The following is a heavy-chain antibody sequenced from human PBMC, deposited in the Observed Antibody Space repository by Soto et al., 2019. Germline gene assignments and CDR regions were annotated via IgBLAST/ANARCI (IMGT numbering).Heavy chain of an antibody. CDR1: GYSFTTYW. J-gene: IGHJ6*02. V-gene: IGHV5-10-1*01. CDR2: IDPNDSYT. CDR3: ARFGVVATIQRYYYYDMDV. D-gene: IGHD5-12*01. Sequence: GESLKISCKGSGYSFTTYWISWVRQMPGKGLEWMGRIDPNDSYTNYSPSFQGHVTISADKSISTAYLQWSSLKASDTAMYYCARFGVVATIQRYYYYDMDVWGQATTVTVSS.